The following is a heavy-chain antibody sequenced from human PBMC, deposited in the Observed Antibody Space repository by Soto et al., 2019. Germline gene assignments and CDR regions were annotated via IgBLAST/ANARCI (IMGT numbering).Heavy chain of an antibody. CDR3: AKDLGIDYSNSYTYYYYGMDV. V-gene: IGHV3-23*01. Sequence: EVQLLESGGGLVQPGGSLRLSCAASGFTFSSYAMSWVRQAPGKGLEWVSAISGSGGSTYYADSVKGRFTISRDNSKNTLYLQMNSLRAEDTAVYYCAKDLGIDYSNSYTYYYYGMDVWGQGTTVIVSS. CDR1: GFTFSSYA. J-gene: IGHJ6*02. D-gene: IGHD4-4*01. CDR2: ISGSGGST.